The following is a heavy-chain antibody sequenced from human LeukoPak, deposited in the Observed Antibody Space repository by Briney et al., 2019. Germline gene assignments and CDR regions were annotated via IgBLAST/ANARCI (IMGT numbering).Heavy chain of an antibody. Sequence: SETLSLTCTVSGGSISSYYWSWIRQPPGKGLEWIGYIYYSGSTNYNPSLKSRVTISVDTSKNQFSLNLSSVTAADTAVYYCARDLLSTAGYFDYWGQGTLVTFSS. J-gene: IGHJ4*02. D-gene: IGHD6-19*01. CDR3: ARDLLSTAGYFDY. CDR2: IYYSGST. V-gene: IGHV4-59*01. CDR1: GGSISSYY.